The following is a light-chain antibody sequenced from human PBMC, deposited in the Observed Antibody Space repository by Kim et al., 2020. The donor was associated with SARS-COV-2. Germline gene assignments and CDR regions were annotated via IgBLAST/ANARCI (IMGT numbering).Light chain of an antibody. V-gene: IGKV3-20*01. Sequence: EIVLTQSPGTLSLSPGERVTLSCRASQNVSSRYLTWYQQKPGQAPRLLIYGASSRATDIPDRFSGSGSGTDFTLTISRLEPEDFAMYYCQQFGSSPWTFGQGTKVDIK. CDR3: QQFGSSPWT. CDR2: GAS. J-gene: IGKJ1*01. CDR1: QNVSSRY.